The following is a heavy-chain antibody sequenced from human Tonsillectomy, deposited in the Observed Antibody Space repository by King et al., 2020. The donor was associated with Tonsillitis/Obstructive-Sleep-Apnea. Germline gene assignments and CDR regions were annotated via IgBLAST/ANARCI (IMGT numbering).Heavy chain of an antibody. J-gene: IGHJ4*02. CDR3: AREILTEFDY. CDR2: IYYSGRT. V-gene: IGHV4-59*01. CDR1: GGSISTYY. Sequence: QLQESGPGLVRPSETLSLTCTVSGGSISTYYWSWIRQPPGKGLEWIGYIYYSGRTKYIPSLKSRVTISVDTSKNQFSLKLSSVTAADTAVYYCAREILTEFDYWGQGTLVTVSS. D-gene: IGHD3-9*01.